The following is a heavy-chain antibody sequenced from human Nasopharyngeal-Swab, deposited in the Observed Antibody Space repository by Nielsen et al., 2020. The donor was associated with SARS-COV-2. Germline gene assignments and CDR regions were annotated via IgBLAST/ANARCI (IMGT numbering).Heavy chain of an antibody. J-gene: IGHJ4*02. Sequence: GGSLRLSCAASGFIFSASAIHWVRQAPGKGLEWVGRIGDKDHNYATTYGGSVQGRFTISRDDSKNTAFLQMDSLKTEDTALYYCTTDFYFDYWGQGTLVTVSS. V-gene: IGHV3-73*01. CDR2: IGDKDHNYAT. CDR1: GFIFSASA. CDR3: TTDFYFDY.